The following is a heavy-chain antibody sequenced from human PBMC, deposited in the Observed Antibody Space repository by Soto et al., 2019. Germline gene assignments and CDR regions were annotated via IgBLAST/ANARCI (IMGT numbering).Heavy chain of an antibody. CDR1: GGSFSGYY. J-gene: IGHJ6*02. CDR2: INHSGST. D-gene: IGHD6-6*01. V-gene: IGHV4-34*01. Sequence: QVQLQQWGAGLLKPSETLSLTCAVYGGSFSGYYWSWIRQPPGKGLEWIGEINHSGSTNYNPSLKSRVTISVDTSKYQFSLKLGSVTAADTAVYYCARGWGVLRGYSSSSEPGRDYYYYYGMDVWGQGTTVTVSS. CDR3: ARGWGVLRGYSSSSEPGRDYYYYYGMDV.